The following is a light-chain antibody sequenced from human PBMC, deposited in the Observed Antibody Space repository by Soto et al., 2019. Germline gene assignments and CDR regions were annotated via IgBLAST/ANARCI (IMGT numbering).Light chain of an antibody. J-gene: IGLJ2*01. Sequence: QSVLTQPPSASGTPGQRVTISCSGSSSNIGSNAVNWYQQLPGTAPKLLIYSNNQRPSGVPDRFSGSKSGTSASLAISGLQSEDEADYYCAAWDGSLSGVVLGGGTKLTVL. CDR3: AAWDGSLSGVV. CDR2: SNN. V-gene: IGLV1-44*01. CDR1: SSNIGSNA.